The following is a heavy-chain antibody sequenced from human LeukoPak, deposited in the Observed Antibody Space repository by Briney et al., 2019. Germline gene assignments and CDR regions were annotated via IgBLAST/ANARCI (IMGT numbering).Heavy chain of an antibody. D-gene: IGHD2-8*01. V-gene: IGHV4-34*01. Sequence: PSETLSLTCAVYGGSFSGYYWSWIRQPPGKGLERIGEINHSGSTNYNPSLKSRVTISVDTSKNQFSLKLSSVTAADTAVYYCARSRPGYCTNGVCYTGFDYWGQGTLVTVSS. CDR1: GGSFSGYY. J-gene: IGHJ4*02. CDR2: INHSGST. CDR3: ARSRPGYCTNGVCYTGFDY.